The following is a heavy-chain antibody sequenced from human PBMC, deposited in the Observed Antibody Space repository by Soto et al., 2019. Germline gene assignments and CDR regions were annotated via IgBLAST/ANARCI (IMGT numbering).Heavy chain of an antibody. CDR2: IYWDDDK. D-gene: IGHD2-15*01. CDR1: GFSLDTSGVG. Sequence: QITLKESGPTLVKPTQTLTLTCTFSGFSLDTSGVGVAWIRQPPGKALEWLTLIYWDDDKRYSPSLRSSLTITKDTSENRVVLTMTNMDPVDTATYYCSHRESRVASYGLDVWGQGTTVTVSS. J-gene: IGHJ6*02. V-gene: IGHV2-5*02. CDR3: SHRESRVASYGLDV.